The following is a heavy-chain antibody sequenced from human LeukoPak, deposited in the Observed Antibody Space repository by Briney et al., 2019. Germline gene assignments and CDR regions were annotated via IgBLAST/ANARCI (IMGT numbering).Heavy chain of an antibody. CDR2: ISNSDDRT. D-gene: IGHD3-3*01. V-gene: IGHV3-23*01. Sequence: GGSLRLSCAASGFAFSSYAMSWVRQAPGKGLEWVSTISNSDDRTYYADSVKGRFTISRDNSENTLYLQMNSLRVDDTATYYCARGLLEWLRLETYYFDYWGQGSQVTVSS. CDR1: GFAFSSYA. J-gene: IGHJ4*02. CDR3: ARGLLEWLRLETYYFDY.